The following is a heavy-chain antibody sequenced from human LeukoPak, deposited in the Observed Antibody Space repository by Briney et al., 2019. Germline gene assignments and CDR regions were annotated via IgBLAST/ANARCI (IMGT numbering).Heavy chain of an antibody. CDR1: GYTFTSCG. Sequence: ASVKVSCKASGYTFTSCGISWVRQAPGQGLERMGWISAYNGNTNYAQKLQGRVTMTTDTSTSTAYMELRSLRSDDTAVYYCARARRDGYNSDYWGQGTLVTVSS. CDR3: ARARRDGYNSDY. J-gene: IGHJ4*02. V-gene: IGHV1-18*01. D-gene: IGHD5-24*01. CDR2: ISAYNGNT.